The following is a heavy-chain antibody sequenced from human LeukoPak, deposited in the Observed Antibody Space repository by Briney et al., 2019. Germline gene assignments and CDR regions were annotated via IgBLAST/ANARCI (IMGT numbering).Heavy chain of an antibody. CDR2: MSGSADRT. CDR1: GFTFSSYA. CDR3: ARDSYTRRYFDY. V-gene: IGHV3-23*01. Sequence: GGSLRLSCAASGFTFSSYAMTWVRQAPGKGLEWLSSMSGSADRTYYADSVKGRFTISRDNSKNTLYLQMNSLRVDDTAVYYCARDSYTRRYFDYWGQGTLVTVSS. J-gene: IGHJ4*02. D-gene: IGHD1-26*01.